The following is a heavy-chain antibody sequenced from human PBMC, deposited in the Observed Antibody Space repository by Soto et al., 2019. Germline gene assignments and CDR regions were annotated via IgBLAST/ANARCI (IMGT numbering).Heavy chain of an antibody. CDR2: IYYSGST. CDR1: GGSISSGGYY. Sequence: SETLSLTCTVSGGSISSGGYYWSWIRQHPGKGLEWIGYIYYSGSTYYNPSLKSRVTISVDTSKNQFSLKLSSVTAADTAVYYCARAYCGGDCYRGSTIEYFQHWGQGTLVTVSS. J-gene: IGHJ1*01. D-gene: IGHD2-21*01. CDR3: ARAYCGGDCYRGSTIEYFQH. V-gene: IGHV4-31*03.